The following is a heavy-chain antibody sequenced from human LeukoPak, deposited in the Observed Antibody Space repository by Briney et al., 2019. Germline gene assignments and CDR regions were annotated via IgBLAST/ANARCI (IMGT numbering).Heavy chain of an antibody. CDR1: GFTFSSYE. J-gene: IGHJ6*02. V-gene: IGHV3-48*03. CDR3: ARDRRIRGTYYYYGMDV. D-gene: IGHD3-16*01. CDR2: ISSRGNTI. Sequence: GGSLRLSCAVSGFTFSSYEMNWVRQAPGKGLEWVSFISSRGNTIYYADSVKGRFTISRDNAKNPVYLQMNSLRAEDTAVYYCARDRRIRGTYYYYGMDVWGHGTTVTVSS.